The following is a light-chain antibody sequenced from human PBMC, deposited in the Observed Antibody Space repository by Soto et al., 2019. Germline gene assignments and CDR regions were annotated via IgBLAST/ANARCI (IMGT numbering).Light chain of an antibody. CDR3: AAWDDSLSGYV. CDR1: SANIAINY. J-gene: IGLJ1*01. CDR2: SND. V-gene: IGLV1-47*02. Sequence: QSVLTQPPSASGTPGQRVTISCSRSSANIAINYVYWYQQLPGTAPKLLIYSNDQRPSGVPDRVSGSKSGTSASLAISGLRSEDEADYYCAAWDDSLSGYVFGTGTKLTVL.